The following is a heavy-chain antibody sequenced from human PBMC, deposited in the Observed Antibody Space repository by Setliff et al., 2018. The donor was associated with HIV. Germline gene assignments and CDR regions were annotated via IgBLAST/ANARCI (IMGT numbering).Heavy chain of an antibody. CDR2: IHYNGRT. J-gene: IGHJ5*02. CDR3: ARYTSKLDWFDP. D-gene: IGHD2-2*02. V-gene: IGHV4-39*01. Sequence: SETLSLTCTVSGDSITNDDYYWGWIRQPPGKGLEWIAIIHYNGRTYYDPSLKSRVTIFVDTSKTQFYLKLRSLTASDTAVYYCARYTSKLDWFDPWGQGTLVTVSS. CDR1: GDSITNDDYY.